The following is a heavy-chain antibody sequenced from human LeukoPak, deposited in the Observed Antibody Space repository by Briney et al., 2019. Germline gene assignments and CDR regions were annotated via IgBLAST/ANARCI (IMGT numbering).Heavy chain of an antibody. Sequence: ASVKVSCKASGYTFTSYYMHWVRQAPGQGLEWMGIIIPSGGSTSYAQKFQGRVTMTRDTSTSTVYMELSSLRSEDTAVYYCAREWDSSGYYYERYFDLWGRGTLVTVSS. J-gene: IGHJ2*01. CDR2: IIPSGGST. CDR3: AREWDSSGYYYERYFDL. CDR1: GYTFTSYY. V-gene: IGHV1-46*01. D-gene: IGHD3-22*01.